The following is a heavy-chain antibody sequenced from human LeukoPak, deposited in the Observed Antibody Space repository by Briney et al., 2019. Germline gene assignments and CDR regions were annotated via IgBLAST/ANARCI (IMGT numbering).Heavy chain of an antibody. Sequence: SVKVPCKASGGTFSSYAISWVRQAPGQGLEWMGRIIPILGIANYAQKFQGRVTITADKSTSTAYMELSSLRSEDTAVYYCARDEVVPAIWFDPWGQGTLVTVSS. V-gene: IGHV1-69*04. D-gene: IGHD2-2*01. CDR2: IIPILGIA. CDR3: ARDEVVPAIWFDP. CDR1: GGTFSSYA. J-gene: IGHJ5*02.